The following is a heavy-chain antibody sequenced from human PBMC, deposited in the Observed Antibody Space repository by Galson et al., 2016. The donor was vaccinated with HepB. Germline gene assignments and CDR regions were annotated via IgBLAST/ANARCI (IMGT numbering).Heavy chain of an antibody. V-gene: IGHV1-69*13. J-gene: IGHJ4*02. CDR2: IHPMFGTA. CDR1: GGTFSNYA. D-gene: IGHD2-8*02. Sequence: SVKVSCKASGGTFSNYAISWLRQAPGQGPEWMGGIHPMFGTANYAPKFQGRVTFTADATTSTAYMELSSLRSDDTAVYYCARDRYCTARNCHADFDYWGQGTLVTVSS. CDR3: ARDRYCTARNCHADFDY.